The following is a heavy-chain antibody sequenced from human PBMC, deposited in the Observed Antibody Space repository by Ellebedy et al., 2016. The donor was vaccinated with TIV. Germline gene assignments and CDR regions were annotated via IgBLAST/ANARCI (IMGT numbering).Heavy chain of an antibody. CDR1: GFTFSSYT. CDR3: ARSMTNWYRFNI. J-gene: IGHJ3*02. V-gene: IGHV3-21*01. D-gene: IGHD1-1*01. CDR2: ISSSSTYI. Sequence: GESLKISCAASGFTFSSYTMNWVRLAPGRGLEWVSSISSSSTYIFYADSVKGRFTISRDNAKKSLFLQMNSLRAEDTAVYFCARSMTNWYRFNIWGQGTMVTVSS.